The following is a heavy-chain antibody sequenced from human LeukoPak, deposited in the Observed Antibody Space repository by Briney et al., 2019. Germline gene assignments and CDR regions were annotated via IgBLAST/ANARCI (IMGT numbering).Heavy chain of an antibody. CDR2: ISTTSDYI. CDR3: AELGITMIGGV. V-gene: IGHV3-21*01. CDR1: GFTFSSYN. J-gene: IGHJ6*04. Sequence: GGSLRLSCAASGFTFSSYNMNWVRQAPGKGREWVSSISTTSDYIYYADSLKGRFNISRDNAKHSLYLQMNSLRAEDTAVYYCAELGITMIGGVWGKGTTVTISS. D-gene: IGHD3-10*02.